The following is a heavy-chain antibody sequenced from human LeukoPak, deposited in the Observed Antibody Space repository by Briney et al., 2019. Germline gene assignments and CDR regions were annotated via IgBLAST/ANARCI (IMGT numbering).Heavy chain of an antibody. CDR2: IYYSGST. D-gene: IGHD6-13*01. CDR3: ARGIYSSDAFDI. V-gene: IGHV4-59*01. J-gene: IGHJ3*02. CDR1: GGSISSYY. Sequence: SETLSLTCTVSGGSISSYYWNWIRQPPGKGLEWIGYIYYSGSTNYNPPLKSRVTMSIGTSKNQFSLKLSSVTAADTAVYYCARGIYSSDAFDIWGQGTMVTVSS.